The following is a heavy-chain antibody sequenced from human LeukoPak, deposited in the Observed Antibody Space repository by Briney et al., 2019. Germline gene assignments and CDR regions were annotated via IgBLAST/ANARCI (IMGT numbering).Heavy chain of an antibody. CDR2: IYYSGST. CDR1: GGSISTTSFY. CDR3: ARSDYVDYYYYMDV. Sequence: SETLSLTCTVSGGSISTTSFYWAWIRQPPGKGLEWIGYIYYSGSTNYNPSLKSRVTISVDTSKNQFSLKLSSVTAADTAVYYCARSDYVDYYYYMDVWGKGTTVTVSS. D-gene: IGHD4-17*01. J-gene: IGHJ6*03. V-gene: IGHV4-61*05.